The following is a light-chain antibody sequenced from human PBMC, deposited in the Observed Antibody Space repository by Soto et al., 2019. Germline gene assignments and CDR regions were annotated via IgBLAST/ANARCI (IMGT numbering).Light chain of an antibody. Sequence: EIVLTQSPGTRSFSPGERATLSCRASQSVSSSYLAWYQQKPGQAPRLHIYGASSRATGIPDRFSDSGSGTDFTLTISRLEPEDFAVYYCQQYGSPSRYTFGQGTKLEIK. J-gene: IGKJ2*01. CDR1: QSVSSSY. CDR2: GAS. CDR3: QQYGSPSRYT. V-gene: IGKV3-20*01.